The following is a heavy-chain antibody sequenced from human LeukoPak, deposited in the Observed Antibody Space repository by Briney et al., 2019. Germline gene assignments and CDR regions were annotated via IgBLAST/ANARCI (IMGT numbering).Heavy chain of an antibody. V-gene: IGHV3-30*18. J-gene: IGHJ4*02. CDR1: GFTFSSYG. CDR2: ISYDGSNK. CDR3: AKDGGDDYGDDRRFDY. D-gene: IGHD4-17*01. Sequence: GGSLRLSCAASGFTFSSYGMHWVRQAPGKGLEWVAVISYDGSNKYYGDSVKGRFTISRDNSKNTLYLQMNSLRAEDTAVYYSAKDGGDDYGDDRRFDYWGQGTLVTVSS.